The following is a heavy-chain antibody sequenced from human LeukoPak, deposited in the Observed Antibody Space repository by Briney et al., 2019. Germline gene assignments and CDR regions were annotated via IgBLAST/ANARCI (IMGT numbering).Heavy chain of an antibody. CDR1: GFTFSSYA. CDR2: ISGSGGST. D-gene: IGHD3-16*02. CDR3: AKESYDYVWGSYPGGYYFDY. Sequence: GGSPRLSCAASGFTFSSYAMSWVRQAPGKGLEWVSAISGSGGSTYYADSVKGRFTISRDNSKNALYLQMNSLRAEDTAVYYCAKESYDYVWGSYPGGYYFDYWGQGTLVTVSS. J-gene: IGHJ4*02. V-gene: IGHV3-23*01.